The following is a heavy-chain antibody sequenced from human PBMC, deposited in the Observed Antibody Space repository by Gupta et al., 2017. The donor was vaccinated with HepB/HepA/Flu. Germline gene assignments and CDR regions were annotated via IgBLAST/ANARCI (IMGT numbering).Heavy chain of an antibody. CDR2: IYPGDPDP. D-gene: IGHD3-3*01. V-gene: IGHV5-51*01. J-gene: IGHJ4*02. Sequence: EVQLVQSGAEVKKPGESLKTSCKAYGTTFANNWIGWVRQMPGKGLEWVGIIYPGDPDPRYSPSFQGQVTISVDKSISTAYLQWSSLKASDTAMYYCARQRFFDYWGQGTLVTVSS. CDR1: GTTFANNW. CDR3: ARQRFFDY.